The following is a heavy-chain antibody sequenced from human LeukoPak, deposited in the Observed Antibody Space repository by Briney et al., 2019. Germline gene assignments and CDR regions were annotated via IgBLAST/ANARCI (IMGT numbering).Heavy chain of an antibody. CDR3: ARETAYWFDP. CDR1: GFTFDDYA. J-gene: IGHJ5*02. D-gene: IGHD2-21*02. CDR2: ISWNSGSI. V-gene: IGHV3-9*01. Sequence: GGSLRLSCAASGFTFDDYAMHWVRQAPGKGLEWVSGISWNSGSIGYADSVKGRFTISRDNAKNSLYLQMNSLRAEDTALYYCARETAYWFDPWGQGTLVTVSS.